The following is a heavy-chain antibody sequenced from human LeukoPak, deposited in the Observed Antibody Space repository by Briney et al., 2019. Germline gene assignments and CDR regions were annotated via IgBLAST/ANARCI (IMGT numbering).Heavy chain of an antibody. Sequence: PSETLSLTCAVYGGSFSGYYWSWIRQPPGMGLEWIGEINHSGSTNYNPSLKSRVTISVDTSKNQFSLKLSSVTAADTAVYYCARGARTYYYYGSGSYNYWGQGTLVTVSS. CDR1: GGSFSGYY. CDR2: INHSGST. J-gene: IGHJ4*02. V-gene: IGHV4-34*01. CDR3: ARGARTYYYYGSGSYNY. D-gene: IGHD3-10*01.